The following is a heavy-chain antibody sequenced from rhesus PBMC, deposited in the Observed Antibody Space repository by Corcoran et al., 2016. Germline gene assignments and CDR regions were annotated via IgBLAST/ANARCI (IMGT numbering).Heavy chain of an antibody. D-gene: IGHD6-25*01. CDR1: GGSISSSY. CDR2: IYGSGRST. J-gene: IGHJ4*01. Sequence: QLQLQESGPGLVKPSETLSVTCAVSGGSISSSYWSWIRQAPGKGLEWIGYIYGSGRSTSYNPSLKRRVTLLGDTSKNQLSLKLRSVTTADTAVYYCARDSKRQLEPLDYWGQGVLVTVSS. CDR3: ARDSKRQLEPLDY. V-gene: IGHV4-169*02.